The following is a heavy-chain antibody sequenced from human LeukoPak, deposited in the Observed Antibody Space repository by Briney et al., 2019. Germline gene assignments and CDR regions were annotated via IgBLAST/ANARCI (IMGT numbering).Heavy chain of an antibody. J-gene: IGHJ3*02. CDR1: GFTFSSYW. D-gene: IGHD3-3*01. CDR2: INSDGSST. V-gene: IGHV3-74*01. Sequence: PGGSLRLSCAASGFTFSSYWMHWVRHAPGKGLVWVSRINSDGSSTSYADSVKGRFTISRDNAKNTLYLQMNSLRAEDTAVYYCARVWEWLHDAFDIWGQGTMVTVSS. CDR3: ARVWEWLHDAFDI.